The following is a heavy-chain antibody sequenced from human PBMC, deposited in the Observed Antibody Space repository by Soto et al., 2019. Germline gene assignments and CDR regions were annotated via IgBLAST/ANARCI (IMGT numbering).Heavy chain of an antibody. V-gene: IGHV3-73*01. D-gene: IGHD6-19*01. J-gene: IGHJ4*02. Sequence: GGSLRLSCAASGFTFSGSAMHWVRQASGKGLEWVGRIRSKADTYATAYAASVKGRFTISRDDSKDTAYLQMHSLKTEDTAVYYCARQEQWLVYLNYWGQGTLVTVSS. CDR2: IRSKADTYAT. CDR1: GFTFSGSA. CDR3: ARQEQWLVYLNY.